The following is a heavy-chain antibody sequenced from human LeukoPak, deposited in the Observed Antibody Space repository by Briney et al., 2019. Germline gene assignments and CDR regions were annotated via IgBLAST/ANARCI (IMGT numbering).Heavy chain of an antibody. Sequence: PGGSLRLSCAASGFIFDNYDMNWVRHVPGKGLKWVSGINWNGITKRYGDSVRGRFTNSRDSAKTSLYLQMNSLRAEDTALSYCAREGSRSDDAFDIWGQGTMVTVSS. J-gene: IGHJ3*02. V-gene: IGHV3-20*04. D-gene: IGHD1-26*01. CDR2: INWNGITK. CDR3: AREGSRSDDAFDI. CDR1: GFIFDNYD.